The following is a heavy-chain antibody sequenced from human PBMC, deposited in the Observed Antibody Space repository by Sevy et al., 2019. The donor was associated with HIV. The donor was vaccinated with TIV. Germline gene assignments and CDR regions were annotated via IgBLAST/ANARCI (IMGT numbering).Heavy chain of an antibody. CDR1: GYSFTGHY. D-gene: IGHD5-12*01. CDR2: INPNSGGT. J-gene: IGHJ5*02. Sequence: ASVKVSCKASGYSFTGHYIHWFRQAPGQGLEWMGWINPNSGGTKFAQKFQGRVTMTRDTSISTAYMEPSRLKSDDTAVFYCATYSDYGGAFDPWGQGTLVTVSS. V-gene: IGHV1-2*02. CDR3: ATYSDYGGAFDP.